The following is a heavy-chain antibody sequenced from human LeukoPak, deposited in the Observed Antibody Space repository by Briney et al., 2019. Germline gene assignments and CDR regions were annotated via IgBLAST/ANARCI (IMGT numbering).Heavy chain of an antibody. CDR1: GFTFSSYA. J-gene: IGHJ4*02. CDR3: ARDYNYGPHETITAFDY. D-gene: IGHD5-18*01. V-gene: IGHV3-30-3*01. CDR2: ISYDGSNK. Sequence: GGSLRLSCAASGFTFSSYAMHWVRQAPGKGLEWVAVISYDGSNKYYADSVKGRFTISRDNSKNTLYLQMNSLRAEDTAVYYCARDYNYGPHETITAFDYWGQETLVTVSS.